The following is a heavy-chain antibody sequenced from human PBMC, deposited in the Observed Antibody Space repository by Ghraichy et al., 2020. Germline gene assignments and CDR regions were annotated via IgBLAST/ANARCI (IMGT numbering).Heavy chain of an antibody. V-gene: IGHV1-2*02. J-gene: IGHJ6*02. CDR2: INPNSGGT. Sequence: ASVKVSCKASGYTFTGYYMHWVRQAPGQGLEWMGWINPNSGGTNYAQKFQGRVTMTRDTSISTAYMELSRLRSDDTAVYYCARGELRFFGDGMDVWGQGTTVTVSS. CDR1: GYTFTGYY. D-gene: IGHD3-3*01. CDR3: ARGELRFFGDGMDV.